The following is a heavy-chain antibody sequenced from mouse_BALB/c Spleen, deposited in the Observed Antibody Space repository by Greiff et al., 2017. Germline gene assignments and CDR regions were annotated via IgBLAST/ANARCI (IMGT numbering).Heavy chain of an antibody. Sequence: VQLKESGPGLVAPSQSLSITCTVSGFSLTSYDISWIRQPPGKGLEWLGVIWTGGGTNYNSAFMSRLSISKDNSKSQVFLKMNSLQTDDTAIYYCVRDGGMISYYAMDYWGQGTSVTVSS. CDR1: GFSLTSYD. J-gene: IGHJ4*01. D-gene: IGHD2-4*01. CDR3: VRDGGMISYYAMDY. V-gene: IGHV2-9-2*01. CDR2: IWTGGGT.